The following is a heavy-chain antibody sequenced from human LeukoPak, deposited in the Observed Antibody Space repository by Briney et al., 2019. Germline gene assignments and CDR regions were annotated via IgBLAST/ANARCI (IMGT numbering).Heavy chain of an antibody. CDR1: GFTFSGSA. D-gene: IGHD4/OR15-4a*01. CDR2: ISSKASSYAT. Sequence: AGSVRLSCVASGFTFSGSALHGVRPAAGKGREWVGRISSKASSYATAHTASVKGRLHIYRDCSENTAYLQMSSVKTEDLAVYYWTGFNCFGAFNNWGQGTLVTVSS. CDR3: TGFNCFGAFNN. J-gene: IGHJ4*02. V-gene: IGHV3-73*01.